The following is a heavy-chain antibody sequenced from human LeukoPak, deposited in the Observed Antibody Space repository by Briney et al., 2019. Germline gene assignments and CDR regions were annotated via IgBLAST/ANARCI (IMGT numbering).Heavy chain of an antibody. Sequence: GGSLRLSCAASGFPFANTWMHWVRQAPGKGLVWVSLIDNDGSTTNYADSAKGRFTISRDNAKNTVYLQMNSLRGEDTAVYYCAIGGTYGSGSWGQGTLVTVSS. CDR1: GFPFANTW. J-gene: IGHJ4*02. CDR3: AIGGTYGSGS. D-gene: IGHD3-10*01. V-gene: IGHV3-74*01. CDR2: IDNDGSTT.